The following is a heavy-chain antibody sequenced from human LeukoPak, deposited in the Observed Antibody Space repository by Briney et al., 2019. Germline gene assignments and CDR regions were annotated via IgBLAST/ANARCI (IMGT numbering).Heavy chain of an antibody. CDR2: NKHRGST. CDR3: ARRYSQDGWRDWYLDL. V-gene: IGHV4-30-2*01. Sequence: PSQTLSLTCAVSVGSISGGGYSWSWIRQPPGKGLGWIGYNKHRGSTYYQPSLRSRPTKQVDRPKNQFSLKLSSVPAADTAGYYFARRYSQDGWRDWYLDLWGRGTLVTVSS. J-gene: IGHJ2*01. D-gene: IGHD5-24*01. CDR1: VGSISGGGYS.